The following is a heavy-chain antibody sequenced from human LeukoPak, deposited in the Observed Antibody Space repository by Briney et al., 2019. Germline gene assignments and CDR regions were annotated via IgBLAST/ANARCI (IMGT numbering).Heavy chain of an antibody. CDR3: ARSEIIATVDI. CDR2: INQGGSQE. Sequence: PGGSLRLSCAASGFTFGNYWMSWVRQAPGKGLEWVANINQGGSQEYYVDSVKGRFTVSRDNGRNSLFLQMASVGAEDTAVYYCARSEIIATVDIWGQGTLVTVSS. D-gene: IGHD1-14*01. J-gene: IGHJ4*02. CDR1: GFTFGNYW. V-gene: IGHV3-7*01.